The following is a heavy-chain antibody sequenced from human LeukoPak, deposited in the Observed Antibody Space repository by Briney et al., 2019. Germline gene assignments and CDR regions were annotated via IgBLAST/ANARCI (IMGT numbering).Heavy chain of an antibody. CDR1: GYTFTGYY. Sequence: ASVKVSCKASGYTFTGYYMHWVRQAPGQGLEWMGWINPNSGDTNYAQNFRDRVTMTRDMSISAAYMELSSLRSDDTAVYYCEGRLSTVTTSDSFDIWGQGTMVAVSS. J-gene: IGHJ3*02. CDR2: INPNSGDT. V-gene: IGHV1-2*02. D-gene: IGHD4-17*01. CDR3: EGRLSTVTTSDSFDI.